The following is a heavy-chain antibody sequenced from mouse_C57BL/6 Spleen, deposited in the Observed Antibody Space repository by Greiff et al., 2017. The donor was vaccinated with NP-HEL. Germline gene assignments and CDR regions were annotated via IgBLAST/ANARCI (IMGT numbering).Heavy chain of an antibody. CDR3: ARGGYGSSYWYFDV. D-gene: IGHD1-1*01. CDR2: IDPSDSYT. V-gene: IGHV1-69*01. Sequence: QVQLQQPGAELVMPGASVKLSCKASGYTFTSYWMHWVKQRPGQGLEWIGEIDPSDSYTNYNQKFKGKSTLTVDQSSSTAYMQLSSLTSEDWAVYYCARGGYGSSYWYFDVWGKGTTVTVSS. CDR1: GYTFTSYW. J-gene: IGHJ1*03.